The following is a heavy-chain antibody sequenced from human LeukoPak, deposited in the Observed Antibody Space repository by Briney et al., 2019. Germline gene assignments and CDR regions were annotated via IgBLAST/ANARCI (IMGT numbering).Heavy chain of an antibody. V-gene: IGHV3-48*03. CDR3: ARRSSGSYYNVGY. D-gene: IGHD3-10*01. Sequence: PGGSLRLSCAASGFTFSSYEMNWVRQAPGKGLEWVSYISSSGSTIYYADSVKGRFTISRDNAKNSLYLRMNSLRAEDTAVYYCARRSSGSYYNVGYWGQGTLVTVSS. CDR1: GFTFSSYE. J-gene: IGHJ4*02. CDR2: ISSSGSTI.